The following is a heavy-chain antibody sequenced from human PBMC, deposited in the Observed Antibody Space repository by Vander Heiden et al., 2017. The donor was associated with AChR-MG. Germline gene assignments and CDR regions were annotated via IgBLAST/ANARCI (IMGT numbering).Heavy chain of an antibody. J-gene: IGHJ4*02. Sequence: QVHVVQSGAELRKPGSSVTVSCKASGDTLSRYVISWVRQAPGQGLEWIGRILPIFETTDYAQKFQGRVTITADKSTSTAYLQLSSLRSEDTAVYYCGQQLNYSDSSGPLDSWGQGTLVSVSS. V-gene: IGHV1-69*06. CDR3: GQQLNYSDSSGPLDS. D-gene: IGHD3-22*01. CDR2: ILPIFETT. CDR1: GDTLSRYV.